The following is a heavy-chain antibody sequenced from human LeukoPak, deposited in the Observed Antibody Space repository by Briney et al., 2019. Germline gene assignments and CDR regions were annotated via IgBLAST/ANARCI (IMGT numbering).Heavy chain of an antibody. CDR2: IYYSGST. V-gene: IGHV4-59*01. Sequence: PSETLSLTCTVSGGSISSYYWSWIRQPPGKGLEWIGYIYYSGSTNYNPSLKSRVTISVDTSKNQFSLKLSSVTAADTAVYYCAGDGGSSSWPYDWGQGTLVTVSS. D-gene: IGHD2-2*01. CDR1: GGSISSYY. J-gene: IGHJ4*02. CDR3: AGDGGSSSWPYD.